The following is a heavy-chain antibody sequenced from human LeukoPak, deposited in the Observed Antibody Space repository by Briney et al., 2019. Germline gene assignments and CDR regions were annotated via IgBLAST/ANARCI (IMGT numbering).Heavy chain of an antibody. CDR1: GYSLSSGYY. Sequence: PSETLSLTCTVSGYSLSSGYYWGWIRQPPGKGLEWIGSIYHSGSTYYNPSLKSRATISVDTSKNQFSLKLSSVTAADTAVYYCARSRSGPAAFDIWGQGTMVTVSS. CDR3: ARSRSGPAAFDI. J-gene: IGHJ3*02. D-gene: IGHD2-15*01. CDR2: IYHSGST. V-gene: IGHV4-38-2*02.